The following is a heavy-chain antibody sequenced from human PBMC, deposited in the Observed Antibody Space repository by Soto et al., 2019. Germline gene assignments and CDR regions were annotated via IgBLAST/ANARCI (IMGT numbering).Heavy chain of an antibody. D-gene: IGHD3-3*01. Sequence: QMQLVQSGPEVKKPGTSVKVSCKASGFTFTSSAVQWVRQARGQRLEWIGWIVVGSGNTNYAQKFQERVTITRDMSTSTAYMELSSLRSEDTAVYYCAADPTITIFGRNWFDPWGQGTLVTVSS. CDR1: GFTFTSSA. CDR2: IVVGSGNT. V-gene: IGHV1-58*01. CDR3: AADPTITIFGRNWFDP. J-gene: IGHJ5*02.